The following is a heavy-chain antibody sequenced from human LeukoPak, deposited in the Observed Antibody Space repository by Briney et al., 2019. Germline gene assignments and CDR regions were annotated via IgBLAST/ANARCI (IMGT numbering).Heavy chain of an antibody. J-gene: IGHJ4*02. CDR3: AKEYSGYDFDY. Sequence: GSLRLSCAASGYTLRSYDMSWVRQAPGKGLEWVAATSGSGVNSYYADSVGGRFTISRDNSQNTLYLQIDSLRAEDTALYYCAKEYSGYDFDYWGQGTLVTVSS. CDR2: TSGSGVNS. V-gene: IGHV3-23*01. D-gene: IGHD5-12*01. CDR1: GYTLRSYD.